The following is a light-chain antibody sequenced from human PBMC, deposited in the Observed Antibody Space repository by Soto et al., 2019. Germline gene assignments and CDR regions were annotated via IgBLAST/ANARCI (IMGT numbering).Light chain of an antibody. Sequence: QSALTQPASVSGSPGQSITISCTGTSSDVGGYKYVSWYQQQPGKAPKLMIFEVIYRPSGVSNRFSGAKSGNTASLTISGLQAEDEADYYCGSFTSTSTQYVFGTGTKLTVL. J-gene: IGLJ1*01. CDR1: SSDVGGYKY. CDR2: EVI. CDR3: GSFTSTSTQYV. V-gene: IGLV2-14*01.